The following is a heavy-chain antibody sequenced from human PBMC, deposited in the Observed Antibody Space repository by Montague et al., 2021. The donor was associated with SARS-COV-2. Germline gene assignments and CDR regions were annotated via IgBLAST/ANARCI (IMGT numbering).Heavy chain of an antibody. CDR1: GFSLSTSGMC. CDR3: ARILVAAAGSPCDP. V-gene: IGHV2-70*11. Sequence: PALVKPTQTLTLTCTFSGFSLSTSGMCVSWIRQPPGKALEWLARIDWDDDKYYSTSLKTRLTISKDTSKNQVVLTMTNMDPVDTATYYCARILVAAAGSPCDPWGQGTLFTVSS. D-gene: IGHD6-13*01. J-gene: IGHJ5*02. CDR2: IDWDDDK.